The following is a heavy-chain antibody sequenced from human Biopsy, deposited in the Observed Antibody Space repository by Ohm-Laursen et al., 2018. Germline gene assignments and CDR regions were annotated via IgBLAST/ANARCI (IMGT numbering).Heavy chain of an antibody. CDR3: GRVGSGWAPFEK. CDR2: IFKDGNN. J-gene: IGHJ4*02. Sequence: SETLSLTCAVSGYSISSDYRWGWIRQAPGKTLEWLGNIFKDGNNHYNPTLRSRLIISIDTSKNQLSLMMTSVSGAATAVFFCGRVGSGWAPFEKWGPGTLVTVSS. V-gene: IGHV4-38-2*01. D-gene: IGHD6-19*01. CDR1: GYSISSDYR.